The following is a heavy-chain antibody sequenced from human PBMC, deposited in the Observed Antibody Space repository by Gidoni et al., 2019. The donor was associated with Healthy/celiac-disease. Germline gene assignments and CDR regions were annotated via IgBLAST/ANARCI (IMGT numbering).Heavy chain of an antibody. D-gene: IGHD2-15*01. CDR3: ASFREYCSGGSCYSGLYYYYGMDV. Sequence: QVQLVQSGAEVKKPGSSVKVSCKASGGTFRSYAISWVRQAPGQGLEWMGGIIPIFGTANYAQKFQGRVTITADESTSTAYMELSSLRSEDTAVYYCASFREYCSGGSCYSGLYYYYGMDVWGQGTTVTVSS. J-gene: IGHJ6*02. CDR1: GGTFRSYA. V-gene: IGHV1-69*01. CDR2: IIPIFGTA.